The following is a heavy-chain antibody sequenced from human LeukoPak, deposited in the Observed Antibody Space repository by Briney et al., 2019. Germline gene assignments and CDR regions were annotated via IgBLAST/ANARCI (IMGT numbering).Heavy chain of an antibody. J-gene: IGHJ6*02. Sequence: SVKVSCKASGGTFSSYAISWVRQAPGQGLEWMGRIIPILGIANYVQKFQGRVTITADKSTSTAYMELSSLRSEDTAVYYCARPVPPDWGSHYYYGMDVWGQGTTVTVSS. V-gene: IGHV1-69*04. D-gene: IGHD3-9*01. CDR3: ARPVPPDWGSHYYYGMDV. CDR2: IIPILGIA. CDR1: GGTFSSYA.